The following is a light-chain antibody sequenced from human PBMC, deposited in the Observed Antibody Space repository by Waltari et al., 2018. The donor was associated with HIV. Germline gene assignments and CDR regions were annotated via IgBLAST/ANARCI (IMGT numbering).Light chain of an antibody. J-gene: IGLJ2*01. Sequence: GSPGQSITISCAGTGAEIGAYNYVAWYQKLPDSVPKLIIYDVTSRPSGISDRFSASKSGNAASLTISGLQAEDEGDYYCSSYTTFNTVIFGGGTKLTVL. CDR2: DVT. CDR3: SSYTTFNTVI. CDR1: GAEIGAYNY. V-gene: IGLV2-14*03.